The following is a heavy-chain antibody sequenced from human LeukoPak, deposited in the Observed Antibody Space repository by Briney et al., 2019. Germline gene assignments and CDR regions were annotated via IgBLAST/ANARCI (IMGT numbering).Heavy chain of an antibody. CDR2: ITGSGDTT. Sequence: GGSLRLSCTASGFTFSSYAVTWVRQAPGKGLGWVSGITGSGDTTFYADSVKGRFTISRDNSKNTLYLQMHSLRAEDTAVYYCVKDYSTIPAAANPLFDYWGQGALVTVSS. J-gene: IGHJ4*02. CDR1: GFTFSSYA. CDR3: VKDYSTIPAAANPLFDY. V-gene: IGHV3-23*01. D-gene: IGHD6-13*01.